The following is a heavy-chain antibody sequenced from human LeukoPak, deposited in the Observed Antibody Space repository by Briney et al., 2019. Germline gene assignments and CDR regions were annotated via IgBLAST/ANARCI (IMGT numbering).Heavy chain of an antibody. V-gene: IGHV4-59*01. CDR3: AREFQYYDILTGYRYYFDY. Sequence: PSETLSLTCTVSGGSISSYYWSWIRQPPGKGLEWIGYISYSGSTNYNPSLKSRVTISVDTSKNQFSLKVSSVTAADTAVYYCAREFQYYDILTGYRYYFDYWGQGTLVTVSS. J-gene: IGHJ4*02. CDR2: ISYSGST. D-gene: IGHD3-9*01. CDR1: GGSISSYY.